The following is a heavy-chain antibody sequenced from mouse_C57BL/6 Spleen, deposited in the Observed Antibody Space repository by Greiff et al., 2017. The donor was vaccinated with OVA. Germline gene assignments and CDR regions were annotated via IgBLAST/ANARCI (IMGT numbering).Heavy chain of an antibody. CDR1: GYTFTDYN. CDR3: AKMEGKRYLDY. Sequence: VQLQQSGPELVKPGASVKMSCKASGYTFTDYNMHWVKQSHGKSLEWIGYINPNNGGTSYNQKFKGQATLTVNKSSSPAYMELRSLTSEDSAVYYCAKMEGKRYLDYWGQGTTLTVSS. CDR2: INPNNGGT. D-gene: IGHD2-1*01. J-gene: IGHJ2*01. V-gene: IGHV1-22*01.